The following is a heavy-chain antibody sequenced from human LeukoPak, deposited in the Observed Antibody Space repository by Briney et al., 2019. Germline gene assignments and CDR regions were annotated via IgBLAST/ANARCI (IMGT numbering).Heavy chain of an antibody. CDR2: FDPEDGET. Sequence: GASVKVSCKVSGYTLTELSMRWVRQAPGKGFEWMGGFDPEDGETIYAQKFQGRVTMTEDTSTDTAYMELSSLRSEDTAVYYCATVNTIFSLSAFDIWGQGTMVTVSS. J-gene: IGHJ3*02. D-gene: IGHD3-9*01. CDR3: ATVNTIFSLSAFDI. CDR1: GYTLTELS. V-gene: IGHV1-24*01.